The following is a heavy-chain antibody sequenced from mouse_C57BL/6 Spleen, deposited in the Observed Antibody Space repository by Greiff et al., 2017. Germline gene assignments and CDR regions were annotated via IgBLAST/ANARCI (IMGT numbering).Heavy chain of an antibody. J-gene: IGHJ2*01. D-gene: IGHD2-10*02. CDR1: GYTFTSYW. V-gene: IGHV1-5*01. Sequence: VQLQQSGTVLARPGASVKMSCKTSGYTFTSYWMHWVKQRPGQGLEWIGDIYPGNGDTSYNQKFKGKGTLTADKSASTAYMELSSLTTDDSSVYSCTRSYGNYPDYWGPGTTLTVSS. CDR3: TRSYGNYPDY. CDR2: IYPGNGDT.